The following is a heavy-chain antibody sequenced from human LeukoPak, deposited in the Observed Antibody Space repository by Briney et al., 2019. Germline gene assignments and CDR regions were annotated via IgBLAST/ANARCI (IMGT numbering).Heavy chain of an antibody. Sequence: GGSLRLSCAASGFTFSSYAMHWVRQAPGKGLEWVAVISYDGSNKYYADSVKGRFTISRDNSKNTLYLQMNSLRAEDTAAYYCAKDLSGGATPLDYWGQGTLVTVSS. D-gene: IGHD1-26*01. J-gene: IGHJ4*02. V-gene: IGHV3-30*04. CDR1: GFTFSSYA. CDR2: ISYDGSNK. CDR3: AKDLSGGATPLDY.